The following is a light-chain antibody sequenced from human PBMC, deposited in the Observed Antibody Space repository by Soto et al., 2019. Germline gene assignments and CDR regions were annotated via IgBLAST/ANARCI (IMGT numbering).Light chain of an antibody. CDR1: QSVLYCSTQKDY. CDR2: WAS. Sequence: DIVMTQSPDSLPVSLGERATINCKSSQSVLYCSTQKDYLAWYQQKPGQPPKLLIYWASTRESGVPDRFSGSGSGTDFTLTITSLQAEDVAVYYCQQYFSPPHTFGQGTKLEIK. J-gene: IGKJ2*01. CDR3: QQYFSPPHT. V-gene: IGKV4-1*01.